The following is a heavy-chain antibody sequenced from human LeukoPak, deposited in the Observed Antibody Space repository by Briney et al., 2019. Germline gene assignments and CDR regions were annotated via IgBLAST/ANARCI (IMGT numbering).Heavy chain of an antibody. V-gene: IGHV3-23*01. CDR2: ISGSGGST. D-gene: IGHD1-7*01. Sequence: PGGSLRLSCAASGFTFSSYEMNWVRQAPGRGLEWVSAISGSGGSTYYSDSVKGRFTISRDNSKNTLYLQMNSLRAEDTAVYYCAKDGHWNYVPDIWGQGTVVTVSS. CDR1: GFTFSSYE. CDR3: AKDGHWNYVPDI. J-gene: IGHJ3*02.